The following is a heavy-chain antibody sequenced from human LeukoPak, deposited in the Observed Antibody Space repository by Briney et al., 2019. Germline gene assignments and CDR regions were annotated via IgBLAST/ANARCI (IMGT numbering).Heavy chain of an antibody. V-gene: IGHV4-34*01. Sequence: SETLSLTCAVYGGSFSGYYWSWIRQPPGKGLEWIGEINHSGSTNYNPSLKSRVTISVDTSKNQFSLKLSSVTAADTAVYYCARATLGYCSGGSCYSFDPWGQGTLVTVSS. CDR3: ARATLGYCSGGSCYSFDP. CDR1: GGSFSGYY. CDR2: INHSGST. D-gene: IGHD2-15*01. J-gene: IGHJ5*02.